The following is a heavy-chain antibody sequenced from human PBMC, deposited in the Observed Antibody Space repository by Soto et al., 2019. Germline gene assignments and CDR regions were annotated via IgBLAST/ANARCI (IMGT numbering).Heavy chain of an antibody. CDR3: ARLGSGSYYDY. CDR1: GFTFSSYA. V-gene: IGHV3-23*01. J-gene: IGHJ4*02. Sequence: EVQLLESGGGLVQPGGSLRLSCAASGFTFSSYAMRWVRQAPVKGLEWVSAISGIGGSTYYADSVKGWFTISRDNSKNTLYLQMNRLRAEDTAVYYCARLGSGSYYDYWGQGTLVTVSS. CDR2: ISGIGGST. D-gene: IGHD1-26*01.